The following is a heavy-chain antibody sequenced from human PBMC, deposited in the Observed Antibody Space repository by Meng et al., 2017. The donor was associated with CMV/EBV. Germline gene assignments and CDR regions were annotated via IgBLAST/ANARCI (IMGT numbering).Heavy chain of an antibody. V-gene: IGHV3-21*01. J-gene: IGHJ2*01. D-gene: IGHD3-22*01. Sequence: EVQLVESGGGLVKPGGSLRLSCAASGFPFSSYSMNWVRQAPGKGLEWVSSISSSSSYIYYADSVKGRFTISRDNAKNSLYLQMNSLRAEDTAVYYCARDQIPGYYYDSSGYPEYWYFDLWGRGTLVTVAS. CDR3: ARDQIPGYYYDSSGYPEYWYFDL. CDR1: GFPFSSYS. CDR2: ISSSSSYI.